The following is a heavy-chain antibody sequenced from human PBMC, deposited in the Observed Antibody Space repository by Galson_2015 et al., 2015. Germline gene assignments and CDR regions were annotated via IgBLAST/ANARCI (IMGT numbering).Heavy chain of an antibody. Sequence: SLRLSCAASGFTFSSYSMNWVRQAPGKGLEWVSSISSSSSYIYYADSVKGRFTISRDNAKNSLYLQMNSLRAEDTAVYYCARSNRAGYYMDVWGKGTTVTVSS. CDR1: GFTFSSYS. CDR3: ARSNRAGYYMDV. CDR2: ISSSSSYI. D-gene: IGHD6-19*01. J-gene: IGHJ6*03. V-gene: IGHV3-21*01.